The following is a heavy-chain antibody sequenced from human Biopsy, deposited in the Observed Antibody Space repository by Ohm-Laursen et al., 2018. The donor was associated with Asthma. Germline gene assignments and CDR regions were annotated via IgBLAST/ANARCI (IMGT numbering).Heavy chain of an antibody. D-gene: IGHD3-3*01. CDR3: ASQSSGPDFWSGYYYFDY. CDR2: ISSSSSTI. Sequence: GSLRLSCSASGFTFSSYSMNWVRQAPGKGLEWVSYISSSSSTIYYADSVKGRFTIYRDNAKNSLYLQMNSLRAEDTAVYYCASQSSGPDFWSGYYYFDYWGQGTLVTVSS. J-gene: IGHJ4*02. CDR1: GFTFSSYS. V-gene: IGHV3-48*01.